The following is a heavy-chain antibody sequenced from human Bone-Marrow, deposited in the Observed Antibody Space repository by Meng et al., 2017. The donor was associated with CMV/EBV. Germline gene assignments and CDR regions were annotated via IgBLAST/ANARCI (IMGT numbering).Heavy chain of an antibody. D-gene: IGHD6-19*01. CDR2: IKQDGSEK. CDR3: AREAGIAVAGDYFDY. CDR1: GFTFSSYW. V-gene: IGHV3-7*01. J-gene: IGHJ4*02. Sequence: GESLKISCAASGFTFSSYWMSWVRQAPGKGLEWVANIKQDGSEKYYVDSVKGRFTISRYNAKNSLYLQMNSLRAEDTAVYYCAREAGIAVAGDYFDYWGQGTLVTFSS.